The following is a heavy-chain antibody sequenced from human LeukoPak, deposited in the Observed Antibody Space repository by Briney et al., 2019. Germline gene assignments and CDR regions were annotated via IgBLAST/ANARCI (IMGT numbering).Heavy chain of an antibody. D-gene: IGHD1-26*01. CDR1: GASISNHY. CDR3: ARDRGEGIVGTFDY. V-gene: IGHV4-59*11. Sequence: SETLSLTCIVSGASISNHYWRWIRQPPGKRLGWIGYIFYSGNTHYNPSLKSRVTMSVDTSKNQFSLRLSSVTPADTAVYYCARDRGEGIVGTFDYWGQGTLVTVSS. J-gene: IGHJ4*02. CDR2: IFYSGNT.